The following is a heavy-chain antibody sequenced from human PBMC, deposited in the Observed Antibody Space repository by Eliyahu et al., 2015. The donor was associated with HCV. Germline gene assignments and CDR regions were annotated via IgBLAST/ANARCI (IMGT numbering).Heavy chain of an antibody. CDR3: AKMNLYYFDY. D-gene: IGHD1-14*01. J-gene: IGHJ4*02. V-gene: IGHV3-23*01. Sequence: EVQLLESGGGLVQPGGSLRLSCAASGFTFSSYVMTWVRQAPGKGLEWVSAISGSGADTYYADSVKGRFTISRDNSKNTLYLQMNSLSAEDTAVYYCAKMNLYYFDYWGQGTLVTVSS. CDR1: GFTFSSYV. CDR2: ISGSGADT.